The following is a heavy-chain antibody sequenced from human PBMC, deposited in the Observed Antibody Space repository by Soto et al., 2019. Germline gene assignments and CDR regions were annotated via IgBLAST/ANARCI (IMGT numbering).Heavy chain of an antibody. V-gene: IGHV4-59*01. J-gene: IGHJ4*02. CDR3: ARDGYSSYFDY. D-gene: IGHD6-13*01. Sequence: SETLSLTCTVSGGSISSYYWSWIRQPPGKGLEWIGYMYYSGRTNYNPSRKSRVTISVDTSKNQFSLKLSSVTAADAAVYYCARDGYSSYFDYWGQGTLVTVSS. CDR2: MYYSGRT. CDR1: GGSISSYY.